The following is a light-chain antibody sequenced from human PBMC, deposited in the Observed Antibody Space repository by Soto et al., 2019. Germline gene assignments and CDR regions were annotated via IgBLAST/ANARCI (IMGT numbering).Light chain of an antibody. V-gene: IGKV1-5*01. CDR1: QSINIW. CDR2: DAS. J-gene: IGKJ5*01. Sequence: DIQMTQSPSTLSASVGDRVTITCRASQSINIWLAWYQQKPGKAPKVLIYDASSLKSGVPSRFSGSGSGTEFTLTISSLQPDDAAVYYCQQRSNWPPITFGQGTRLEIK. CDR3: QQRSNWPPIT.